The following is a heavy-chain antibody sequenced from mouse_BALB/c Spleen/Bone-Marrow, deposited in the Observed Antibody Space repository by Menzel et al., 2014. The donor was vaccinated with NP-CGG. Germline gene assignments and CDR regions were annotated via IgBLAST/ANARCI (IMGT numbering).Heavy chain of an antibody. CDR3: PYGNFAMDY. D-gene: IGHD2-1*01. CDR2: IDPENGDT. Sequence: VQLQQPGAELVGSGASVKLSCTASGFNIKDYYMHWVKQRPEQGLEWIGWIDPENGDTEYAPKFQGKATMTADTSSNTAYLQLSSLTSGDTAVYYCPYGNFAMDYWGQGTSVTVSS. J-gene: IGHJ4*01. V-gene: IGHV14-4*02. CDR1: GFNIKDYY.